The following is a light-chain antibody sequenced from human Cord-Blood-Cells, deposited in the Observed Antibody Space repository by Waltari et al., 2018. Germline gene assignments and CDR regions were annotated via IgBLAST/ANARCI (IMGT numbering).Light chain of an antibody. CDR3: SSYTSSSTL. CDR1: SSDVGGYHY. Sequence: QSALTQPASVSGSPGQSITISCTGTSSDVGGYHYVSWYQQHPGKAPKLMIYDVSNRPSGVSNRFSGSKAGNTASLTTSGLQAEDEADYYCSSYTSSSTLVGGGTKLTVL. V-gene: IGLV2-14*01. J-gene: IGLJ2*01. CDR2: DVS.